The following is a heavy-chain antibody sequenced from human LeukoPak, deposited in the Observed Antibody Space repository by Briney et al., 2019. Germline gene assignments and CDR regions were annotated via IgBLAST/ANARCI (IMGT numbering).Heavy chain of an antibody. CDR1: GGTFSSYV. J-gene: IGHJ4*02. CDR2: IIPMFGTA. V-gene: IGHV1-69*13. CDR3: ARERVAYCGGDCYSAFDY. D-gene: IGHD2-21*02. Sequence: SVKVSCKASGGTFSSYVISWVRQAPGQGLEWMGGIIPMFGTANYAQRFQGRVTITADESTSTAYMELSSPRSEDTAVYYCARERVAYCGGDCYSAFDYWGQGTLVTVSS.